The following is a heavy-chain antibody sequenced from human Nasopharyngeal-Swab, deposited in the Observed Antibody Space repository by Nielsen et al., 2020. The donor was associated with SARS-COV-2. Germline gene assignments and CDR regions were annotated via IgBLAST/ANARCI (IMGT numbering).Heavy chain of an antibody. CDR1: GFTFSSYG. J-gene: IGHJ5*02. CDR2: IWYDGSNK. V-gene: IGHV3-33*01. D-gene: IGHD6-13*01. CDR3: ARDQQGWFDP. Sequence: GGSLRLSCAASGFTFSSYGMHWVRQAPGKGLERVAVIWYDGSNKYYADSVKGRFTISRDNSKNTLYLQMNSLRAEDTAVYYCARDQQGWFDPWGQGTLVTVSS.